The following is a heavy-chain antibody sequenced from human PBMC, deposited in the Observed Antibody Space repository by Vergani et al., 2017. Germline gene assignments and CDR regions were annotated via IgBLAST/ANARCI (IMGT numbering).Heavy chain of an antibody. CDR2: ISTGGST. CDR3: ARGRAFSKREKYFQH. J-gene: IGHJ1*01. D-gene: IGHD2/OR15-2a*01. CDR1: GGSISSYY. Sequence: QVQLQESGPGLVKPSETLSLTCTVSGGSISSYYWSWIRQPPGKGLEWIGYISTGGSTNYKPSLKSRVTISVDTSKNQFSLKVSSVTAADTAVYYCARGRAFSKREKYFQHWGQGTLVTVSS. V-gene: IGHV4-4*09.